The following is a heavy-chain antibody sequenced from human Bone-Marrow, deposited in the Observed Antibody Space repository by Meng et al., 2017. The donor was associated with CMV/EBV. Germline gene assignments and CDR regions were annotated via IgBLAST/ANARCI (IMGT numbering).Heavy chain of an antibody. CDR1: GFTFDDYA. J-gene: IGHJ4*02. V-gene: IGHV3-9*01. CDR2: ISWNSGSI. CDR3: AKDLVSLFGEASFDY. D-gene: IGHD3-3*01. Sequence: GGSLRLSCAASGFTFDDYAMHWVRQAPGKGLEWVSGISWNSGSIGYADSVKGRFIISRDNAKNFLYLQMNSMRAEDTALYYCAKDLVSLFGEASFDYWGQGTLVTVSS.